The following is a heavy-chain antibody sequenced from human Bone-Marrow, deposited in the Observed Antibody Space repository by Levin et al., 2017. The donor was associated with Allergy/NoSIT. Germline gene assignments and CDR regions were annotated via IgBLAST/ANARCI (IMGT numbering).Heavy chain of an antibody. J-gene: IGHJ6*03. CDR1: GGSISSSSYY. V-gene: IGHV4-39*01. CDR2: IYYSGST. Sequence: TSETLSLTCTVSGGSISSSSYYWGWIRQPPGKGLEWIGSIYYSGSTYYNPSLKSRVTISVDTSKNQFSLKLSSVTAADTAVYYCARYNRIAARPVGYYYYYMDVWGKGTTVTVSS. CDR3: ARYNRIAARPVGYYYYYMDV. D-gene: IGHD6-6*01.